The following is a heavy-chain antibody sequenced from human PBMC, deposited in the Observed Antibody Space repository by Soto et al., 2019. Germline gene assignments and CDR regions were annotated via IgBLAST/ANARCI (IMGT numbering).Heavy chain of an antibody. Sequence: SETLALTCTVSGGCISSYYWRWIRQPPGKGLEWIGYIYYSGSTNYNPSLKSRVTISVDTSKNQFSLKVSSVTAADTAVYYCARRWGTSFDFWGQGTLVTVSS. CDR1: GGCISSYY. J-gene: IGHJ4*02. D-gene: IGHD7-27*01. CDR2: IYYSGST. V-gene: IGHV4-59*01. CDR3: ARRWGTSFDF.